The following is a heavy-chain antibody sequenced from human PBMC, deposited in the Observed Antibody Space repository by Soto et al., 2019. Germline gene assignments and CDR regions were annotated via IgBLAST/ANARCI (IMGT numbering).Heavy chain of an antibody. J-gene: IGHJ5*01. D-gene: IGHD2-2*01. V-gene: IGHV1-18*04. CDR2: VSGNNGAS. CDR1: GYTSADFG. CDR3: VRDQKYFRVNGNWFDS. Sequence: ASVKVSCKASGYTSADFGISWVRQAPGQGLEWMGWVSGNNGASNPAPKVQGRITMTLDTSTGVSYMALRSLRSDDTAIYYCVRDQKYFRVNGNWFDSWGQGTLVTVLL.